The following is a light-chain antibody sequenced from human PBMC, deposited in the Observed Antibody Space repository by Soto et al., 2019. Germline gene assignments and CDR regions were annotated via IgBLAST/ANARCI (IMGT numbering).Light chain of an antibody. Sequence: EIVLTQSPGTLSLSPGERATLSCRASQSVSSSYLAWYQQKPGQAPRLLIYGASSRATGISVRFSGSGSGRDFTLTISCVDAEDVAVYYCQHFGSSPIFTLGPGTKVDIK. CDR3: QHFGSSPIFT. CDR2: GAS. V-gene: IGKV3-20*01. J-gene: IGKJ3*01. CDR1: QSVSSSY.